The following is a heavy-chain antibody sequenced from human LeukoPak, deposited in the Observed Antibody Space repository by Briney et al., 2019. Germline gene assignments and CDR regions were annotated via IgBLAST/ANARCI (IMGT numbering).Heavy chain of an antibody. J-gene: IGHJ6*02. CDR1: GFTFSSYD. CDR2: IGTAGDT. CDR3: ARVHTYYYGMDV. V-gene: IGHV3-13*01. D-gene: IGHD3-16*01. Sequence: GGSLRLSCAASGFTFSSYDMHWVRQATGKGLEWLSAIGTAGDTYYPGAVKGRFTISREKAKNSLYLQMNSLRAGDTAVYYCARVHTYYYGMDVWAQGTTVTVSS.